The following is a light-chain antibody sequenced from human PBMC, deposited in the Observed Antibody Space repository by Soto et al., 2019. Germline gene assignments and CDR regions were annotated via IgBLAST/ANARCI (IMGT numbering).Light chain of an antibody. J-gene: IGKJ1*01. Sequence: DIQITQSPSTLSASVGDRVTITCRASQTISSRLAWYQQKPGKAPKLLIYDVSSLESGVSSRLSGSGSGTEFTLAIRSLQPDDFATYYCQQYNNFWTFGEGTKVDIK. CDR2: DVS. V-gene: IGKV1-5*01. CDR1: QTISSR. CDR3: QQYNNFWT.